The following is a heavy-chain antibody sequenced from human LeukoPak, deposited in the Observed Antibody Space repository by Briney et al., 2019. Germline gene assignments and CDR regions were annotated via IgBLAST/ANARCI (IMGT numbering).Heavy chain of an antibody. V-gene: IGHV4-31*03. CDR3: ARDPGVYSSGGFDY. D-gene: IGHD6-25*01. CDR1: GGSVSSGGSH. CDR2: IYYSGST. Sequence: PSQTLSLTCTVSGGSVSSGGSHWSWIRQHPGKGLEWIGYIYYSGSTYYNPSLKSRVTISVDRSKNQFSLKLSSVTAADTAVYYCARDPGVYSSGGFDYWGQGTLVTVSS. J-gene: IGHJ4*02.